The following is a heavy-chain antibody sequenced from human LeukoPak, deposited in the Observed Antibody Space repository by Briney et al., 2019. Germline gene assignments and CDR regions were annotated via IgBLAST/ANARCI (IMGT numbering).Heavy chain of an antibody. J-gene: IGHJ4*02. CDR3: AKDWTTVVTPKGYYFDS. CDR2: VSTTGAST. Sequence: GGSLRLSCEASGFTFHTYAMSWVRQAPGKGMEWVSAVSTTGASTYYADSVKGRFTISRDNSKNTLSLQMDSLRVEDTALYYCAKDWTTVVTPKGYYFDSWGEGTLVTVSS. V-gene: IGHV3-23*01. CDR1: GFTFHTYA. D-gene: IGHD4-23*01.